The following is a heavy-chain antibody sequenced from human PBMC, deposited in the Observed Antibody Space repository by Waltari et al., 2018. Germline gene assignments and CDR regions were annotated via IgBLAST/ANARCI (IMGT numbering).Heavy chain of an antibody. CDR2: ISSSSSTI. CDR3: ARPTTVTDVNFDY. J-gene: IGHJ4*02. D-gene: IGHD4-4*01. V-gene: IGHV3-48*02. Sequence: EVQLVESGGGLVQPGGSLGLSCAASGSPFGPHNLHWARPAPGKGLEWVSYISSSSSTIYYADSVKGRFTISRDNAKNSLYLQMNSLRDEDTAVYYCARPTTVTDVNFDYWGQGTLVTVSS. CDR1: GSPFGPHN.